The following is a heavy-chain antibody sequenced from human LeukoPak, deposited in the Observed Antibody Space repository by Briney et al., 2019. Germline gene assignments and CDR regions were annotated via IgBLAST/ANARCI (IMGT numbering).Heavy chain of an antibody. Sequence: SETLSLTCTVSGGSISSYYWSWLRQPPGKGLEWIGYIYYSGSTNYNPSLKSRVTISVDTSKNQFSLKLSSVTAADTAVYYCARETYSSSWYWGYNWFDPWGQGTLVTVSS. J-gene: IGHJ5*02. D-gene: IGHD6-13*01. CDR3: ARETYSSSWYWGYNWFDP. V-gene: IGHV4-59*01. CDR2: IYYSGST. CDR1: GGSISSYY.